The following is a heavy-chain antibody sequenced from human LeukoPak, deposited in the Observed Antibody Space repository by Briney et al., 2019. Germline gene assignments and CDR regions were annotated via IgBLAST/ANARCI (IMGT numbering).Heavy chain of an antibody. Sequence: PGRSLRLSCAASGFTFSNDGMSWVRQPPGRGLEWVSSSSGSGRTTYYTDSVKGPFSISRDNSKGTLYLQMDSLRDEDTAVYYCAKSDTGGNYFPFDYWGQGTLVTVSS. CDR1: GFTFSNDG. CDR2: SSGSGRTT. J-gene: IGHJ4*02. CDR3: AKSDTGGNYFPFDY. V-gene: IGHV3-23*01. D-gene: IGHD3-22*01.